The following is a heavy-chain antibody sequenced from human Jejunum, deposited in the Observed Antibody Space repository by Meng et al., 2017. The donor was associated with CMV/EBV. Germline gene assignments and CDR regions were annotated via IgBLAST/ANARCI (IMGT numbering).Heavy chain of an antibody. CDR3: ARGNDYSEYRPQGGYYFGMAV. D-gene: IGHD4-17*01. V-gene: IGHV1-8*01. Sequence: TSHDLHWVRQATGQGLEWMGWMIPNNGNTGYAQKFQGRVTITRDTSTSTAYMELSSLTSEDTAVYYCARGNDYSEYRPQGGYYFGMAVWGQGTTVTVSS. J-gene: IGHJ6*02. CDR1: TSHD. CDR2: MIPNNGNT.